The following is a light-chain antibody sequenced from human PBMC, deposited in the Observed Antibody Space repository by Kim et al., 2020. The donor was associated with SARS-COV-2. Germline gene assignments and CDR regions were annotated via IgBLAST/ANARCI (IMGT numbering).Light chain of an antibody. CDR2: GNS. CDR3: QSYDSSLSGYV. J-gene: IGLJ1*01. Sequence: QRVTISCPGSSSNIGAGYDVHWYQQVPGTAPKLLIYGNSNRPSGIPDRFSGSKSGTSASLAITGLQAEDEADYYCQSYDSSLSGYVFGTGTKVTVL. CDR1: SSNIGAGYD. V-gene: IGLV1-40*01.